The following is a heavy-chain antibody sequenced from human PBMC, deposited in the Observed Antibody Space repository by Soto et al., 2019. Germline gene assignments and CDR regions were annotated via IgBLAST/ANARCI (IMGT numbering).Heavy chain of an antibody. CDR2: IYGGGTT. Sequence: EVQLVESGGGLIQPGGSLRLSCAASGFAVSSKYMTWVRQAPGKGLEWVSVIYGGGTTYYADSVKGRFPISRDTSKHTLYPQMNRLRAADTAGYYWVETACRPGFDVWGQGTLVTVSS. CDR3: VETACRPGFDV. J-gene: IGHJ4*02. CDR1: GFAVSSKY. V-gene: IGHV3-53*01.